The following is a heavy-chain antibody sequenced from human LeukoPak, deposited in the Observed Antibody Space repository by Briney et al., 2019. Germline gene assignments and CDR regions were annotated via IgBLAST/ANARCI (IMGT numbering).Heavy chain of an antibody. Sequence: GGSLRLSCAASGFTFSSYSMNWVRQAPGKGLEWVSYISSSSSTIYYADSVKGRFTVSRDNAKNSLYLQMNSLRAEDTAVYYCARVRRSQLPLRGAFDIWGQGTMVTVSS. CDR1: GFTFSSYS. J-gene: IGHJ3*02. D-gene: IGHD2-2*01. V-gene: IGHV3-48*04. CDR3: ARVRRSQLPLRGAFDI. CDR2: ISSSSSTI.